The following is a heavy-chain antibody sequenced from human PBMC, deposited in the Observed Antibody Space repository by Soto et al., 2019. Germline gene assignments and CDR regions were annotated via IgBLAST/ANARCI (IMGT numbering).Heavy chain of an antibody. CDR3: ADVGPAFGLDV. J-gene: IGHJ6*02. CDR1: ALTFSDHH. Sequence: EVQLVESGGGLVQPGGSLRLACAASALTFSDHHMDWVRQAPGKGLEWVGRIKKRADSYTTHYSASVKGRFTISRDDSRNSLYLQMDSLKTEDTAVYYCADVGPAFGLDVWGQGTTVTVSS. D-gene: IGHD1-26*01. CDR2: IKKRADSYTT. V-gene: IGHV3-72*01.